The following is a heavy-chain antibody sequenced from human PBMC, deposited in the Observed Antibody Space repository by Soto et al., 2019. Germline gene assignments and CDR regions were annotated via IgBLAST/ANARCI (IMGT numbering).Heavy chain of an antibody. V-gene: IGHV3-30*18. CDR1: GFTFSGYG. D-gene: IGHD2-21*01. CDR3: AKDDKYSGMDV. Sequence: QVQLLESGGGVVQPGRSLRLSCAASGFTFSGYGMHWVRQAPGKGLEWVAVISDDSTKKYYGDSVKGRFTISRDNSNIILYLQMNSLRGEDTAVYYCAKDDKYSGMDVWGQGTTVTVSS. J-gene: IGHJ6*02. CDR2: ISDDSTKK.